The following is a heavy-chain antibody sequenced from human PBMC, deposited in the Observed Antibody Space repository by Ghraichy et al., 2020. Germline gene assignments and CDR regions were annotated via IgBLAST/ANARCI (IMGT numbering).Heavy chain of an antibody. J-gene: IGHJ3*02. D-gene: IGHD3-16*01. Sequence: ASVKVSCKVSGYSLTESSMHWVRQAPGEGLEWMGGFDPEDRKTVYAQQFQGRVTMTVDTPTETAYMELSSLRSEDTAVYYCASYVWYKGHDAFDIWGQGTMVTVSS. CDR3: ASYVWYKGHDAFDI. V-gene: IGHV1-24*01. CDR2: FDPEDRKT. CDR1: GYSLTESS.